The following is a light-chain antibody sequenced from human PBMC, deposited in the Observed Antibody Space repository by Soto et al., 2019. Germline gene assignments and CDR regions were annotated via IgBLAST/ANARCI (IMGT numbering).Light chain of an antibody. CDR3: MQSIQLPRT. V-gene: IGKV3D-20*02. Sequence: EIALTQSPGTLSLSPGERATLSCRASQTLSNSFIAWYQHKPGQAPRLLVYDTSTRATGIPDRYSGSGSGTDFTLKISRVEAEDVGVYYCMQSIQLPRTFGQGTKVDIK. CDR1: QTLSNSF. CDR2: DTS. J-gene: IGKJ1*01.